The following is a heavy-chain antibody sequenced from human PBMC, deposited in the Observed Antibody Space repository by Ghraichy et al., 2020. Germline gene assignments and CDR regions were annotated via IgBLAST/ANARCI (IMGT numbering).Heavy chain of an antibody. CDR2: ISSSSSTI. V-gene: IGHV3-48*02. J-gene: IGHJ4*02. D-gene: IGHD4-23*01. CDR3: ARDMPIHYGGNAPWGY. Sequence: GGSLRLSCAASGFTFSSYSMNWVRQAPGKGLEWVSYISSSSSTIYYADSVKGRFTISRDNAKNSLYLQMNSLRDEDTAVYYCARDMPIHYGGNAPWGYWGQGTLVTVSS. CDR1: GFTFSSYS.